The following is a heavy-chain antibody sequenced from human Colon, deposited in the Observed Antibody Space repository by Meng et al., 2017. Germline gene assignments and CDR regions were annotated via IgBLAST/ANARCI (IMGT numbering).Heavy chain of an antibody. CDR3: ASSDYYRSDY. D-gene: IGHD3-22*01. Sequence: QAQLQESGPGLVKPSEPLYLTCAVSGGSISRSDGWSWVRQPPGKGLEWIGETSHSGSTNYSPSLKSRVTISLDKSKNQLSLKLNSVTAADTAVYYCASSDYYRSDYWGQGTLVTVSS. CDR1: GGSISRSDG. V-gene: IGHV4-4*02. CDR2: TSHSGST. J-gene: IGHJ4*02.